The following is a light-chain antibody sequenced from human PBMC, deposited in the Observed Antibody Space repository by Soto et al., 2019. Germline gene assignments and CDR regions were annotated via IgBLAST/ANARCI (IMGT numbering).Light chain of an antibody. CDR2: MVS. V-gene: IGLV2-14*01. J-gene: IGLJ1*01. CDR3: TSPTPGSLYV. Sequence: QSVLTQPASVSGSPGQSITISCTGTSSDVGNYNYVSWYQQYPGRVPKLLICMVSNRPSGVSNRFSGSKSGNTASLTISGLQAEDEADYFCTSPTPGSLYVFGTGTKVTVL. CDR1: SSDVGNYNY.